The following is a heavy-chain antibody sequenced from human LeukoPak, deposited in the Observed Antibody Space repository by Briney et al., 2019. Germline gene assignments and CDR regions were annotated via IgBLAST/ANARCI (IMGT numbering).Heavy chain of an antibody. CDR2: INPNSGGT. J-gene: IGHJ5*02. D-gene: IGHD1-26*01. Sequence: ASVKVSCRASGYTFTGYYMHGVRQAPGQGLEWMGWINPNSGGTNYAQKFQGRVTMTRDTSISTAYMELSRLRSDDTAVYYCARESEWELHLYHWGQGTLVTVSS. V-gene: IGHV1-2*02. CDR1: GYTFTGYY. CDR3: ARESEWELHLYH.